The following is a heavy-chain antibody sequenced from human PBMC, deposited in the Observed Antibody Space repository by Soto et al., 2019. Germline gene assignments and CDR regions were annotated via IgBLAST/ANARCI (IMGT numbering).Heavy chain of an antibody. D-gene: IGHD2-15*01. CDR3: ARCSGGTCYASYAFDI. Sequence: QVQLVQSGIEVKNPGASVKVSCKASGYAFTSFGISWVRRAPGQGLEWMGWTVANNGYTKYAQNLQGRVTLITDTSTSTAYMELRSLMYDDTAVYYCARCSGGTCYASYAFDIWGQGTMVTVSS. J-gene: IGHJ3*02. CDR1: GYAFTSFG. V-gene: IGHV1-18*01. CDR2: TVANNGYT.